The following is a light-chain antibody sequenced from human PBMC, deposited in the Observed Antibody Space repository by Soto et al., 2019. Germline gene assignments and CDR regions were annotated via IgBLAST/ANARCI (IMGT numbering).Light chain of an antibody. CDR3: QQRSNWPPLFT. V-gene: IGKV3-11*01. Sequence: EIVLTQSPATLSLSPGERATLSCRASQSVSSYLAWYQQKPGQAPRLLIYDASNMATVIPARFSGSGSGTDFTLTISSLEPEDFAVYYCQQRSNWPPLFTFGPGTKVDIK. CDR1: QSVSSY. CDR2: DAS. J-gene: IGKJ3*01.